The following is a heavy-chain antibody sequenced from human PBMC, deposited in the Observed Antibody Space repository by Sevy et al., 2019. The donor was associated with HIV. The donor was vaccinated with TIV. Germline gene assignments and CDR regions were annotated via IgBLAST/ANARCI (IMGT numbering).Heavy chain of an antibody. D-gene: IGHD6-19*01. CDR2: IYHSGST. J-gene: IGHJ4*02. CDR3: AREAVAGKATDY. CDR1: GYSISSGYY. V-gene: IGHV4-38-2*02. Sequence: SETLSLTCTVSGYSISSGYYWGWIRQPPGKGLEWIGSIYHSGSTYYNPSLKSRVTISVDTSKNQFSLKLSSVTAADTAVYYYAREAVAGKATDYWGQGTLVTVSS.